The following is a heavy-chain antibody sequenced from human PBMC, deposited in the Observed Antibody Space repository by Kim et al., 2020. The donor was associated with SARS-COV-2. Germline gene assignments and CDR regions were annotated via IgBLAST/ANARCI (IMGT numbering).Heavy chain of an antibody. D-gene: IGHD2-2*01. Sequence: GGSLRLSCAASGFTFSSYWMHWVRQAPGKGLVWVSRINSDGSSTSYADSVKGRFTISRDNAKNTLYLQMNSLRAEDTAVYYCASNTRVSYGMDVWGQGTTVTVSS. CDR1: GFTFSSYW. J-gene: IGHJ6*02. V-gene: IGHV3-74*01. CDR2: INSDGSST. CDR3: ASNTRVSYGMDV.